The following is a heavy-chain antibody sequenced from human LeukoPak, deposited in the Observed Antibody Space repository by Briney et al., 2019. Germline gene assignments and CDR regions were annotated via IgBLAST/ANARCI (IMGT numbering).Heavy chain of an antibody. CDR2: IYSGGST. D-gene: IGHD3-3*01. CDR1: GFTVSSNY. J-gene: IGHJ4*02. Sequence: PGGSLRLSCAASGFTVSSNYMSWVRQAPGKGPEWVSVIYSGGSTYYADPVKGRFTISRHNSKNTLYLQMDSLRAEDTAVYYCAREVADFWSGYHFDYWGQETLVSVSS. V-gene: IGHV3-53*01. CDR3: AREVADFWSGYHFDY.